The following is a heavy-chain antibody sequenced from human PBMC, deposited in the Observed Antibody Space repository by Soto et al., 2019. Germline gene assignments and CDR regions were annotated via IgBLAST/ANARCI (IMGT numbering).Heavy chain of an antibody. CDR1: GYSFHTYW. CDR3: ARLLTTGGXRLCSTGVCPNMGGMDV. J-gene: IGHJ6*02. Sequence: PGESLKISCQGFGYSFHTYWIAWVRQMPGGGLDWMGIIYPFDSETTYNPSFQGQVTLSVDKSIRTAYLQWTSLKASDTAIYFCARLLTTGGXRLCSTGVCPNMGGMDVWGQGTTVTVSS. D-gene: IGHD2-8*01. CDR2: IYPFDSET. V-gene: IGHV5-51*01.